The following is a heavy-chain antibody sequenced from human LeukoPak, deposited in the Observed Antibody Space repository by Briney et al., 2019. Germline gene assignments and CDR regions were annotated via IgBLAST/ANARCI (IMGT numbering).Heavy chain of an antibody. CDR2: ISSSGGNT. D-gene: IGHD3-10*01. J-gene: IGHJ6*02. V-gene: IGHV3-23*01. Sequence: GGSLRLSCAASGITFRSYAMSWVRQAPGKGLEWVSAISSSGGNTYYPDSVKGRFTISRDNSKNTLYLQMNSLRAEDTAVYYCATPRPGISTVRGYGMDVWGQGTTVTVSS. CDR3: ATPRPGISTVRGYGMDV. CDR1: GITFRSYA.